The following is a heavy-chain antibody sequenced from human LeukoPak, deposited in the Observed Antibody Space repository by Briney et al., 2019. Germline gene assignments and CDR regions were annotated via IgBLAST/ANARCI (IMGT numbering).Heavy chain of an antibody. V-gene: IGHV1-69*01. CDR3: ARDRAAAGYGWFDP. CDR2: IIPIFGTA. Sequence: SVKVSCKASGGTFSSYAISWVRQAPGQGLEWMGGIIPIFGTANYAQKFQGRVTITADESTSTAYMELSSLRSEDTAVYYCARDRAAAGYGWFDPWGQGTLVTVSS. D-gene: IGHD6-13*01. J-gene: IGHJ5*02. CDR1: GGTFSSYA.